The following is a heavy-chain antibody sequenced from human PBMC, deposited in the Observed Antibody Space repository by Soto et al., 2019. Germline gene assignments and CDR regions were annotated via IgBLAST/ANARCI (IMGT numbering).Heavy chain of an antibody. V-gene: IGHV3-21*06. CDR1: GFTFTSYT. CDR2: ISSSSDYI. Sequence: GGSLRLSCAASGFTFTSYTMNWVRQAPGKGLEWVSSISSSSDYIYYADSMKGRVTISRDNAKNSLFLDMNSLTAEDTAVYYCARARVYATGPLDFWGQGTLVTVSS. D-gene: IGHD6-13*01. J-gene: IGHJ4*02. CDR3: ARARVYATGPLDF.